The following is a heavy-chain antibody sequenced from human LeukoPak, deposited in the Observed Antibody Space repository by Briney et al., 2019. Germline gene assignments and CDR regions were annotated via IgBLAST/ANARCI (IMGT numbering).Heavy chain of an antibody. CDR1: GFTFTTYG. CDR3: AKRGHYSINWYHYFDY. J-gene: IGHJ4*02. CDR2: IASNGGRE. V-gene: IGHV3-30*18. D-gene: IGHD6-13*01. Sequence: PGGSLRLSCAASGFTFTTYGLHWVRQAPGKGLEWVAAIASNGGREYYADSVKGRFTISRDNSKNTLFLQMNCLRPDDTAVYYCAKRGHYSINWYHYFDYWGQGTLVTVSS.